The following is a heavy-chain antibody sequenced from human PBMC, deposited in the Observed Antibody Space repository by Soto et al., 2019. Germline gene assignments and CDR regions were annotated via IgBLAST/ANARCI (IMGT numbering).Heavy chain of an antibody. CDR1: GFTFSSYA. Sequence: EVQLLESGGGLVQPGGSLRLSCAASGFTFSSYAMSWVRQAPGKGLEWVSAISGSGGSTYYADSVKGRFTISRDNSKNTLYLQMNSLRAEDTAVYYCAKDSVFDEALEPYYFDYWGQGTLVTVSS. CDR3: AKDSVFDEALEPYYFDY. V-gene: IGHV3-23*01. J-gene: IGHJ4*02. D-gene: IGHD3-9*01. CDR2: ISGSGGST.